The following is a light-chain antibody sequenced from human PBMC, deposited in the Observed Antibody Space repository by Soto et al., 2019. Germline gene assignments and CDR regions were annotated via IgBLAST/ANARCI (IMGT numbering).Light chain of an antibody. CDR1: QSVSSK. CDR2: AAS. CDR3: QEFNYWPPWT. V-gene: IGKV3-15*01. J-gene: IGKJ1*01. Sequence: EIVMTQSPATLSVSPGERATLSCRASQSVSSKLAWYQQKPGQAPRLLIYAASTRATGIPARFSGSGSGTDFTLTISSLQSEDFAVYYCQEFNYWPPWTFGQGTKVDIK.